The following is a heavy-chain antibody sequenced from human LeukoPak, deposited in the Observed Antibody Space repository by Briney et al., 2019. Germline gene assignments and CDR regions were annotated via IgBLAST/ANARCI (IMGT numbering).Heavy chain of an antibody. CDR3: ARTGFYCSSTSCYLGDCYYYLDV. V-gene: IGHV3-23*01. Sequence: GVSLRLSCAASGFTFSSYAMSWVRQARGKGLEWVSAISGSGGSTYYADSVKGRFTISRDNSKNTLYLEMNSLRAEDTAVYYCARTGFYCSSTSCYLGDCYYYLDVWGKGTTVTVSS. CDR1: GFTFSSYA. CDR2: ISGSGGST. J-gene: IGHJ6*03. D-gene: IGHD2-2*01.